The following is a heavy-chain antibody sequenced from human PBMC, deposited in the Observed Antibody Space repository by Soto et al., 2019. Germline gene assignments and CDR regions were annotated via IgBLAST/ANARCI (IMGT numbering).Heavy chain of an antibody. D-gene: IGHD6-19*01. Sequence: QVQLVQSGAEVKKPGASVKVSCKASGYTFSSYDINWVRQATGQGLEWMGWLNPNSGDTDYAQKFQGRVTLTRNTSVNTAYIELGCLTSDDTALYYCATSGGGWYLYWGQGTLVTVSS. CDR3: ATSGGGWYLY. V-gene: IGHV1-8*01. J-gene: IGHJ4*02. CDR1: GYTFSSYD. CDR2: LNPNSGDT.